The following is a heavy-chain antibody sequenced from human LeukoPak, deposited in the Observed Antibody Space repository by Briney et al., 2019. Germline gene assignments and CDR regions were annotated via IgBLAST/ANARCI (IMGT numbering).Heavy chain of an antibody. D-gene: IGHD3-10*01. V-gene: IGHV4-34*01. CDR1: GGSFSGYY. CDR3: ARGGSGSYYQLIYFDC. Sequence: SETLSLTCAVYGGSFSGYYWSWIRQPPGKGLEWIGEINHSGSTNYDPSLKSRVTISVDTSKNQFSLKLSSVTAADTAVYYCARGGSGSYYQLIYFDCWGQGTLVTVSS. J-gene: IGHJ4*02. CDR2: INHSGST.